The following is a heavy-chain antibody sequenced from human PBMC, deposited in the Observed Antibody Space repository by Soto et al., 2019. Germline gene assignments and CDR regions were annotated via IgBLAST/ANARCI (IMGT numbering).Heavy chain of an antibody. V-gene: IGHV1-18*01. D-gene: IGHD6-6*01. CDR2: ISAYNGNT. CDR1: GYTFTSYG. J-gene: IGHJ4*02. CDR3: ARVSGSLRFPSVTEYSSSSGGEDY. Sequence: QVQLVQSGAEVKKPGASVKVSCKASGYTFTSYGISWVRQAPGQGLEWMGWISAYNGNTNYAQKLQGRVTMTTDTATSSAYVELRGLRSGGSGVYYCARVSGSLRFPSVTEYSSSSGGEDYWCQGTLVTVSS.